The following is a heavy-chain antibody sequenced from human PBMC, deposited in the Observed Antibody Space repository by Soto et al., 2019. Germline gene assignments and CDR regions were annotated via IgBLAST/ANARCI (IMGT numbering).Heavy chain of an antibody. D-gene: IGHD1-26*01. CDR1: GFTFSNAW. J-gene: IGHJ4*02. Sequence: GGSLRLSCAASGFTFSNAWMSWVRQAPGKGLEWVGRIKSKTDGGTTDYAAPVKGRFTISRDDSKNTLYLQMNSLKTDDTAVYYCTTDIIVGATGFDYWGQGTLVTVSS. CDR3: TTDIIVGATGFDY. V-gene: IGHV3-15*01. CDR2: IKSKTDGGTT.